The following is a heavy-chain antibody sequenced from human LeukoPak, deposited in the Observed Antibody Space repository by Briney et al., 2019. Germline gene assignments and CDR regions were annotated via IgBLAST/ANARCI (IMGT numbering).Heavy chain of an antibody. CDR2: IYYSGST. J-gene: IGHJ4*02. CDR1: GGSIISGDFY. V-gene: IGHV4-30-4*01. CDR3: ARGDWSSSIDY. Sequence: SETLSLTCTVSGGSIISGDFYWIWIRQPPGKGLEWIGYIYYSGSTYYNPSLKSLITISVDTSKDQFSLKLSSVTAADTAVYYCARGDWSSSIDYWGQGTLVTVSS. D-gene: IGHD6-6*01.